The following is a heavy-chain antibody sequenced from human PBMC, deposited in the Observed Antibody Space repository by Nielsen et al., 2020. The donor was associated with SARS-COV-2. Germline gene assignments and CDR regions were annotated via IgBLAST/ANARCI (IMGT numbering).Heavy chain of an antibody. Sequence: SETLSLTCTVSGGSISSYYWSWIRQPPGKGLEWIGEINHSGSTNYNPSLKSRVTISVDTSKNQFSLKLSSVTAADTAVYYCARGRGGKGYSYGYGLRGYFDYWGQGTLVTVSS. CDR2: INHSGST. J-gene: IGHJ4*02. V-gene: IGHV4-34*01. CDR3: ARGRGGKGYSYGYGLRGYFDY. CDR1: GGSISSYY. D-gene: IGHD5-18*01.